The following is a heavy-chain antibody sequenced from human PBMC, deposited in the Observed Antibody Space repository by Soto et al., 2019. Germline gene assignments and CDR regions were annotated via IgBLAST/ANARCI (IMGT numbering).Heavy chain of an antibody. CDR3: ARHPAQLEPYDY. J-gene: IGHJ4*02. CDR2: IYSSGST. Sequence: PSETLSLTCTVSGASISSYYWSWIRQSPGKRLEWIGDIYSSGSTNYNPSLKSRVTISVDTSKNEFSLKLTSVTAADTAVYFCARHPAQLEPYDYWGQGTLVTVSS. D-gene: IGHD1-1*01. CDR1: GASISSYY. V-gene: IGHV4-59*08.